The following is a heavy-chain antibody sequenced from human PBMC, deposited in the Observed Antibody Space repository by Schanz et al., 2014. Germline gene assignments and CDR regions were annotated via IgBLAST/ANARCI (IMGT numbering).Heavy chain of an antibody. CDR2: INTGVNT. V-gene: IGHV3-23*04. J-gene: IGHJ4*02. CDR1: GFGFSSYS. CDR3: ARGLRAAAGGAFDY. D-gene: IGHD6-13*01. Sequence: VQLVDSGGGLVKPGGSLRLSCAASGFGFSSYSMNWVRQAPGKGLEWVSAINTGVNTYYADSVRARFTMSRDNSKNTLYLQMISLRAGDAAVYDGARGLRAAAGGAFDYWGQGTLVAVSA.